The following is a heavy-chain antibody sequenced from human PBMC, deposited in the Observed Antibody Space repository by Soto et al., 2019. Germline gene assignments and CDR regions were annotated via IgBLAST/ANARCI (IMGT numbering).Heavy chain of an antibody. CDR3: ARDSRAYSSSWFYWYFDL. CDR2: IYYSGST. Sequence: QVQLQESGPGLVKPSQTLSLTCTVSGGSISSGGYYWSWIRQHPGKGLEWIGYIYYSGSTYYNPSLRSLFTCSVETSENQFSLKLSSVTAADTAVYYCARDSRAYSSSWFYWYFDLWGRGTLVTVSS. J-gene: IGHJ2*01. D-gene: IGHD6-13*01. CDR1: GGSISSGGYY. V-gene: IGHV4-31*01.